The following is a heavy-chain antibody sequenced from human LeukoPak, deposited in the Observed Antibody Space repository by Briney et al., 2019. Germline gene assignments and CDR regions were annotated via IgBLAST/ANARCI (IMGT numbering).Heavy chain of an antibody. CDR3: ASLGNGAFDI. D-gene: IGHD7-27*01. CDR1: GYTFIGYY. Sequence: ASVKVSCKASGYTFIGYYMHWVRQAPGQGLEWMGWINPNSGVTDYVQKFQGRVTMTRDTSISTAYMELSRLRSDDTAVYYCASLGNGAFDIWGQGTMVTVSS. V-gene: IGHV1-2*02. CDR2: INPNSGVT. J-gene: IGHJ3*02.